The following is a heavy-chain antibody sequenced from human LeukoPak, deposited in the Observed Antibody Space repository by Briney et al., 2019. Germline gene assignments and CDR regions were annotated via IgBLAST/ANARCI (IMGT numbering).Heavy chain of an antibody. D-gene: IGHD3-10*01. CDR2: ISGIGDRT. Sequence: GGSLRLSCAASGFTFSNYAMSWVRQAPGKGLEWVSAISGIGDRTYHADSVKGWFTISRDNSKNTLYLQMNSLRAEDTAVYYCAKDIGAHQFDSWGQGTLVIVSS. CDR3: AKDIGAHQFDS. V-gene: IGHV3-23*01. J-gene: IGHJ4*02. CDR1: GFTFSNYA.